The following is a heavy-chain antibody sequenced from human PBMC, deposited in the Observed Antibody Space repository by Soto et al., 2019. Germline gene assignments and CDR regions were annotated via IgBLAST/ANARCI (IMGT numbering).Heavy chain of an antibody. CDR1: GGPISSSY. V-gene: IGHV4-59*13. CDR3: ARGSSVHAWHLGL. D-gene: IGHD3-10*01. J-gene: IGHJ2*01. CDR2: IHYSGSA. Sequence: QVQLQESGPGLVKPSETLSLTCTVSGGPISSSYWSWLRQPPGKGLEWIGYIHYSGSATYNPSLKSRVTISVDTSNNQLSLKLTSVIVADTAVYYCARGSSVHAWHLGLWGRGTLVSVSP.